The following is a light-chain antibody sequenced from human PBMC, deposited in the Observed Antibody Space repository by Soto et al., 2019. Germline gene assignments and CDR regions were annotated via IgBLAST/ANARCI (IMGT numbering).Light chain of an antibody. CDR3: QQYNSYSWT. CDR2: DAS. Sequence: PSPLSASVGDRVTITCRASQSISSWLAWYQQKPGKAPKLLIYDASSLESGVPSRFSGSGSGTEFTLTISSLQPDDFATYYCQQYNSYSWTFGQGTKVDSK. J-gene: IGKJ1*01. CDR1: QSISSW. V-gene: IGKV1-5*01.